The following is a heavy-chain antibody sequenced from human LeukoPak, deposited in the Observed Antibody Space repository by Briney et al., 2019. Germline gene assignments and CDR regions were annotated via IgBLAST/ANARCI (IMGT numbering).Heavy chain of an antibody. J-gene: IGHJ4*02. D-gene: IGHD6-6*01. CDR3: AKDRQYSSSYHDY. CDR2: ISYDGSNK. V-gene: IGHV3-30*18. CDR1: GFTFSSYG. Sequence: GRSLRLSCAASGFTFSSYGMHWVRQAPGKGLEWVAVISYDGSNKYYADSVKGRFTISRDNSKNTLYLQMNGLRAEDTAVYYCAKDRQYSSSYHDYWGQGTLVTVSS.